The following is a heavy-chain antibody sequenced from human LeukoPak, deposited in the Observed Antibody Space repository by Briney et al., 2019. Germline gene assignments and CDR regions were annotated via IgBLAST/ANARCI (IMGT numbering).Heavy chain of an antibody. CDR1: GFTFSIYW. Sequence: TGGSLRLSCAASGFTFSIYWMSWVRQAPGKGLEWVANIKQDGSEKYYVDSVKGRFTISRDNAKNSLYLQMNSLRAEDTAVYYCARDRVVDMITFGGVIGDFDYWGQGTLVTVSS. CDR3: ARDRVVDMITFGGVIGDFDY. J-gene: IGHJ4*02. V-gene: IGHV3-7*01. D-gene: IGHD3-16*02. CDR2: IKQDGSEK.